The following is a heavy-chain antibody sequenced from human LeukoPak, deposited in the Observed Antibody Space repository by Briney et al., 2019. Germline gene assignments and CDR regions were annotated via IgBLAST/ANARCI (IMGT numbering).Heavy chain of an antibody. CDR3: ARGQRATLDHSDSRASPNWIDP. V-gene: IGHV3-33*01. J-gene: IGHJ5*02. Sequence: PGMSLRLSCAASGFDFGSYNIHWVRQAPGKGPERVAVIWYDGSLKYYVDSVKGRFTISRDNSENTLYLQMNSLRVEDTAVFYCARGQRATLDHSDSRASPNWIDPWGQGTQVTVTP. CDR1: GFDFGSYN. D-gene: IGHD3-22*01. CDR2: IWYDGSLK.